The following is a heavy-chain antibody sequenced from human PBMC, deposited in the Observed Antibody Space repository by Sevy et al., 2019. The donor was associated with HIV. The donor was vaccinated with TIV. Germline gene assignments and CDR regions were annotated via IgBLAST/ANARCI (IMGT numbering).Heavy chain of an antibody. V-gene: IGHV3-23*01. D-gene: IGHD2-2*01. J-gene: IGHJ6*02. Sequence: GGSLRLSCAASEFIFSDYAMNWVRQTPGKGLEWVSSINGKGRSTHYADSVEGRFTISRDNSKNTLYLQMNSLRAEDTAVYYCAKTMNSGGGAVPAANYYYYGMDVWGQGTTVTVSS. CDR2: INGKGRST. CDR3: AKTMNSGGGAVPAANYYYYGMDV. CDR1: EFIFSDYA.